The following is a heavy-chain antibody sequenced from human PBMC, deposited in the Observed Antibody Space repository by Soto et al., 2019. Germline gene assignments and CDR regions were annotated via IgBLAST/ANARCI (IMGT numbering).Heavy chain of an antibody. J-gene: IGHJ3*02. D-gene: IGHD4-17*01. V-gene: IGHV1-69*04. CDR1: GGTFSSYT. Sequence: SVKVSCKASGGTFSSYTISWVRQAPGQGLEWMGRIIPILGIANYAQKLQGRVTITADKSTSTAYMELSSLRSEDTAVYYCARDQQGYCDPNDAFDIWGQGTMVTVSS. CDR3: ARDQQGYCDPNDAFDI. CDR2: IIPILGIA.